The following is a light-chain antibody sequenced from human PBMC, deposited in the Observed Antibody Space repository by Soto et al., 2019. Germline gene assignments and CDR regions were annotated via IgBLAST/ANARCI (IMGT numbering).Light chain of an antibody. CDR3: QQYGSSPYT. CDR2: GAS. CDR1: QSVSSSD. V-gene: IGKV3-20*01. Sequence: EIVLTQSPGTLSLSPGERATLSCRASQSVSSSDLAWYQQKPGQAPRLLIYGASSRATGIPDRFSGSGSGTHFPLTISSLEPEDFAVYYCQQYGSSPYTFGQGTKLEIK. J-gene: IGKJ2*01.